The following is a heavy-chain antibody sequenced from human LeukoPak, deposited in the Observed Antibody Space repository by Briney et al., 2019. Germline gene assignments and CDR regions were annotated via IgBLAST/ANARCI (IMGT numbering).Heavy chain of an antibody. J-gene: IGHJ4*02. D-gene: IGHD3-10*01. V-gene: IGHV4-59*12. CDR3: ARAGYGSGSYQFDY. CDR2: IYYSGST. Sequence: SETLSLTCTVSGGSISSYYWSWIRQPPGKGLEWIGYIYYSGSTNYNPSLRSRVTISVDTSKNQFSLKLSSVTAADTAVYYCARAGYGSGSYQFDYWGQGTLVTVSS. CDR1: GGSISSYY.